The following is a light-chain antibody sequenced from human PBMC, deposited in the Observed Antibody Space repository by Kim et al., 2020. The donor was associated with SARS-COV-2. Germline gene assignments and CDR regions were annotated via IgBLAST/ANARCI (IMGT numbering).Light chain of an antibody. CDR2: GAS. CDR3: QQYGSSPDT. J-gene: IGKJ2*01. V-gene: IGKV3-20*01. CDR1: QSVSSSY. Sequence: WSHGERATRSCRASQSVSSSYLAWYQQKPGQAPRLLSHGASSRATGIPDRFSGSGSGTDFTLTISRLEPEDFAVYFCQQYGSSPDTFGQGTKLEI.